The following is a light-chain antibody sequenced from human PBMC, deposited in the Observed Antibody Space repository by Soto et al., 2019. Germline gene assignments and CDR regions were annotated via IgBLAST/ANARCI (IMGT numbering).Light chain of an antibody. J-gene: IGKJ5*01. Sequence: EIVLTQSPATLSLSPGERATLSCRASQSVGTYLAWYQHKPGQAPRLLIYDASYRATGIPARFSASGYGTDFTLPGSNLEPKDFAVYCCQQRGSWPITFGQGTRLEIK. CDR2: DAS. V-gene: IGKV3-11*01. CDR1: QSVGTY. CDR3: QQRGSWPIT.